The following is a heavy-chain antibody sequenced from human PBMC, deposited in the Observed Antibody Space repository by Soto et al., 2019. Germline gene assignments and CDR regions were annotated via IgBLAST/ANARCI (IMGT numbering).Heavy chain of an antibody. CDR2: VRSKTYDGAA. CDR3: TRDGDFYGFDV. V-gene: IGHV3-49*04. D-gene: IGHD3-3*01. CDR1: GFTSDDFA. Sequence: GSLRLSCTFSGFTSDDFALTWVRQAPGKGLEWLGLVRSKTYDGAAEYAASVKGRFTISRDESTSTAFLQMNRLKTEDTAVYYCTRDGDFYGFDVWGQGTTVTVS. J-gene: IGHJ6*02.